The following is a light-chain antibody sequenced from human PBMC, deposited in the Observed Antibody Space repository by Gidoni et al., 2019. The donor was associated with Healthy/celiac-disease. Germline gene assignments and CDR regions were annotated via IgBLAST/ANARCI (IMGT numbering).Light chain of an antibody. CDR2: LGS. J-gene: IGKJ5*01. Sequence: IVLTQSPLSLPVTPGEPASISCRSSQSLLHSNGYNYLDWYLQKPGQSPQLLIYLGSNRASGVPDRFSGSGSGTDFTLKSSRVEAEDVGVDYCMQALQTPITFXQXTRLEIK. CDR3: MQALQTPIT. V-gene: IGKV2-28*01. CDR1: QSLLHSNGYNY.